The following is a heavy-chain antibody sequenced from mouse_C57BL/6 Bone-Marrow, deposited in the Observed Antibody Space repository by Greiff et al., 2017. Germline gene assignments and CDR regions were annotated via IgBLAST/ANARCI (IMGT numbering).Heavy chain of an antibody. CDR2: IDPENGDT. J-gene: IGHJ4*01. CDR3: TRAGVAHYYAMDY. Sequence: EVQGVESGAELVRPGASVKLSCTASGFNIKDDYMHWVKQRPEQGLEWIGWIDPENGDTEYASKFQGKATITADTSSNTAYLQLSSLTSADTAVYDWTRAGVAHYYAMDYWGQGTSVTVSS. CDR1: GFNIKDDY. V-gene: IGHV14-4*01. D-gene: IGHD1-1*01.